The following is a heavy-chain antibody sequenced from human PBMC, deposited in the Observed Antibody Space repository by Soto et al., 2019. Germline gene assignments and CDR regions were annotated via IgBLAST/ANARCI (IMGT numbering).Heavy chain of an antibody. V-gene: IGHV3-48*02. CDR3: SRLYHDYV. D-gene: IGHD3-3*01. CDR1: GSVFSTYS. CDR2: VSLESASI. Sequence: EGALRLSWRASGSVFSTYSMKRVRQAPGQGLEGMAYVSLESASIQHADSMKGRCTISREDAVNTLYRLMESLGDEDTATYYWSRLYHDYVWGQGTTVTISS. J-gene: IGHJ6*02.